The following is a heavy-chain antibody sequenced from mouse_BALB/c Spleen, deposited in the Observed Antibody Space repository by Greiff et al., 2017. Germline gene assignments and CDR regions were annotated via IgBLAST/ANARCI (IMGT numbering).Heavy chain of an antibody. J-gene: IGHJ2*01. D-gene: IGHD1-1*01. CDR3: TRGDGSTFDY. CDR2: IYPGNSDT. Sequence: EVQRVESGTVLARPGASVKMSCKASGYTFTSYWMHWVKQRPGQGLEWIGAIYPGNSDTSYNQKFKGKAKLTAVTSTSTAYMELSSLTNEDSAVYYCTRGDGSTFDYWGQGTTLTVSS. V-gene: IGHV1-5*01. CDR1: GYTFTSYW.